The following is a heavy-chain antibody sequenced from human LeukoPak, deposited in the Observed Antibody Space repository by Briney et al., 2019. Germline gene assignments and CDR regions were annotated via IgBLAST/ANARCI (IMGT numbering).Heavy chain of an antibody. J-gene: IGHJ4*02. Sequence: SETLSLTCAFSGGSFSHYSWSWIRQTPGKGLEWLGEINHLGRTNYNPSLKSRLTILVDTPKNQFSLNLSSVTAADTAVYYCARVARDRSGRRYSGYYFSYYFDYWGQGTLVTVSS. V-gene: IGHV4-34*01. CDR3: ARVARDRSGRRYSGYYFSYYFDY. D-gene: IGHD3-22*01. CDR1: GGSFSHYS. CDR2: INHLGRT.